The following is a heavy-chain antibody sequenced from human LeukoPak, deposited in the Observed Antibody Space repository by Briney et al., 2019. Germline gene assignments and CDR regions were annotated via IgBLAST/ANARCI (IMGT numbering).Heavy chain of an antibody. Sequence: GGSLRLSCAASGFTFSSYWMSWVRQAPGKGLEWVANIKEDGGEKYYVDSVKGRFTISRDNAKNSLYLEVNSLRAEDTAVYYCGRVAYGNYVWGQGALVTVSS. CDR2: IKEDGGEK. D-gene: IGHD4-11*01. J-gene: IGHJ4*02. CDR3: GRVAYGNYV. CDR1: GFTFSSYW. V-gene: IGHV3-7*05.